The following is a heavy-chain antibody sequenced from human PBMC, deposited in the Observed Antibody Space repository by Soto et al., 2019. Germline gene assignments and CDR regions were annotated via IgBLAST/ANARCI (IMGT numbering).Heavy chain of an antibody. J-gene: IGHJ1*01. CDR3: ARGGKSSSSWYDFFQY. Sequence: QVQLVEAGVGVVQSGRSLRLSCAASGFIFSSYGMHWVRQAPGKGLEWVAVISYDGSNKYYADAVKGRFTISRDNSKNTLYLQMHRLRAEDTAVYYCARGGKSSSSWYDFFQYWGEGTLVTVSS. D-gene: IGHD6-13*01. CDR2: ISYDGSNK. V-gene: IGHV3-30*03. CDR1: GFIFSSYG.